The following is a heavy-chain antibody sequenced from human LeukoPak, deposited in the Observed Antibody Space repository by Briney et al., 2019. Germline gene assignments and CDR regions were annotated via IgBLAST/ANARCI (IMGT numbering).Heavy chain of an antibody. CDR3: VRTWGSGYSAPPGD. J-gene: IGHJ4*02. CDR2: ISYDGNNK. CDR1: GFTFSSYA. D-gene: IGHD6-13*01. V-gene: IGHV3-30-3*01. Sequence: PGGSLRLSRAASGFTFSSYAMQWVRQAPGKGLEWVALISYDGNNKYYADSVKGRFTISRDNSKNTLYLQMNSLGAEDTAVYYCVRTWGSGYSAPPGDWGQGSLVTVSS.